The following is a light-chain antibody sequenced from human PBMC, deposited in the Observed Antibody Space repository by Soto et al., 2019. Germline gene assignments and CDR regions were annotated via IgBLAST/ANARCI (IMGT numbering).Light chain of an antibody. CDR2: DAS. CDR3: QQGNSFPLT. Sequence: DIQRTQSPYSVSASVGDRLTITCRASQGISGWLAWYQQKPGKAPNLLIYDASTLRNGVPSRFSGSGSGTYFTLTISNLQPEDFATYYCQQGNSFPLTFGGGTKVDIK. CDR1: QGISGW. V-gene: IGKV1-12*01. J-gene: IGKJ4*01.